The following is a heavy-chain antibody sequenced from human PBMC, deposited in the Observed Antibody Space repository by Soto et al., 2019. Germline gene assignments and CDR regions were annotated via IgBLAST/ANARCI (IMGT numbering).Heavy chain of an antibody. D-gene: IGHD5-12*01. CDR1: GGSFINFG. V-gene: IGHV1-69*01. CDR2: IVPVFGRP. Sequence: GXSVKVSCKASGGSFINFGIIWVRQAPGQGLEWMGGIVPVFGRPNYAQRFRSRLTITADESTSTGYMELISLRSDDTAVYYCAREGSGYNFWGQGTLVTVSS. CDR3: AREGSGYNF. J-gene: IGHJ4*02.